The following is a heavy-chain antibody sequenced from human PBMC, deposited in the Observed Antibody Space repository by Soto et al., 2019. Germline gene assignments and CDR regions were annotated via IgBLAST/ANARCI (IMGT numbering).Heavy chain of an antibody. CDR2: INPNSGGT. J-gene: IGHJ5*02. CDR3: AREGDYCSGGSWHQGFGP. D-gene: IGHD2-15*01. V-gene: IGHV1-2*02. Sequence: ASVKVSCRASGYTFTGYYRHWVRQAPGRGLEWMGWINPNSGGTNYAQKFQGRVTMTRDTSISTAYMELSRLISDDTAVYYCAREGDYCSGGSWHQGFGPRVQGTMVLVYS. CDR1: GYTFTGYY.